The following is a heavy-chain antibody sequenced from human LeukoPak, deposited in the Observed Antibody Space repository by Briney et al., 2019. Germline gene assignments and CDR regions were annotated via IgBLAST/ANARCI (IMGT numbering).Heavy chain of an antibody. CDR2: ISGSGGST. Sequence: PGGSLRLSCAASGFTFSSYAMSWVRQAPGKGLEWVSAISGSGGSTYCADSVKGRFTISRDNSKNTLYLQMNSLRAEDTAVYYCAKDLPPSRDGYNYNDAFDIWGQGTMVTVSS. D-gene: IGHD5-24*01. V-gene: IGHV3-23*01. CDR1: GFTFSSYA. J-gene: IGHJ3*02. CDR3: AKDLPPSRDGYNYNDAFDI.